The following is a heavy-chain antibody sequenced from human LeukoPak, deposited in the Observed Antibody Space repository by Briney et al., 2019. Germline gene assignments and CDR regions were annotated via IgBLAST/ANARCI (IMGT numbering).Heavy chain of an antibody. CDR1: GGSISSYY. CDR2: IYYNGDT. D-gene: IGHD1-14*01. V-gene: IGHV4-59*01. Sequence: SETLSLTCTVSGGSISSYYWSWIRQSPGKALEWTGYIYYNGDTYYNPSLKSRVTISLDKSKSQFSLKLGSVTAADTAVYYCARYQPPDFDYWGQGTLVTVSS. J-gene: IGHJ4*02. CDR3: ARYQPPDFDY.